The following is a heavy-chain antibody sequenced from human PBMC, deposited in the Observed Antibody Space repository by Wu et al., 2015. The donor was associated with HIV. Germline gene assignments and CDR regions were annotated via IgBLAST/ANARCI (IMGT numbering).Heavy chain of an antibody. CDR3: ARGGGLCGGGNWPRGWVPAP. CDR1: GGTFNTYA. D-gene: IGHD2-21*01. V-gene: IGHV1-69*12. Sequence: QVRLVQSGAEVKKPGSSVKVSCRASGGTFNTYAISWMRQAPGQGLEWMGGIIPLSGTANNAPRFQGRLTFYADESTGTVYMEMNKLKSDDTAMYYCARGGGLCGGGNWPRGWVPAPWGHGNPDHRLF. J-gene: IGHJ5*02. CDR2: IIPLSGTA.